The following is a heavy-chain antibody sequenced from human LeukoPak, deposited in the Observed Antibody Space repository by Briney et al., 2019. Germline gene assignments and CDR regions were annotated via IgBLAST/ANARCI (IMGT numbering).Heavy chain of an antibody. Sequence: SETLSLTCTVSGGSISSSSYYWGWIRQPPGKGLEWIGSIYYSGSTYYNPSLKSRVTISVDTSKNQCSLKLSSVTAADTAVYYCARDRYGQGLFDPWGQGTLVTVSS. CDR1: GGSISSSSYY. V-gene: IGHV4-39*07. J-gene: IGHJ5*02. CDR2: IYYSGST. D-gene: IGHD1-14*01. CDR3: ARDRYGQGLFDP.